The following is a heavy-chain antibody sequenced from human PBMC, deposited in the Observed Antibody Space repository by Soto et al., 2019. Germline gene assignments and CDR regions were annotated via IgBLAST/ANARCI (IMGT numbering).Heavy chain of an antibody. Sequence: QLLESGPGLVKPSETLSLTCTVSGGSISSSSYYWGWIRQPPGKGLEWIGSIYYSGSTYYNPSLKSRVTISVDTSKNQFSLKLSSVTAADTAVYYCARTGSGWSRSGAFDIWGQGTMVTVSS. J-gene: IGHJ3*02. V-gene: IGHV4-39*01. CDR3: ARTGSGWSRSGAFDI. D-gene: IGHD6-19*01. CDR2: IYYSGST. CDR1: GGSISSSSYY.